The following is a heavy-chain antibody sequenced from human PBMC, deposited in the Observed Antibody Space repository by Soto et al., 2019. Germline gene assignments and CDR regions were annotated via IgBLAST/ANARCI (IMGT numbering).Heavy chain of an antibody. D-gene: IGHD2-2*01. V-gene: IGHV1-3*01. J-gene: IGHJ6*02. CDR1: GYTFTSYA. Sequence: QVQLVQSGAEVKKPGASVKGSCKASGYTFTSYAIHWVRQAPGQRRERMGWINAGNGNTKYSQKFHGRVTITRDTSASTAYMELSSLRSEDTAVYYCARWPVVTDYYYYGMDGWVQGTTVTVSS. CDR2: INAGNGNT. CDR3: ARWPVVTDYYYYGMDG.